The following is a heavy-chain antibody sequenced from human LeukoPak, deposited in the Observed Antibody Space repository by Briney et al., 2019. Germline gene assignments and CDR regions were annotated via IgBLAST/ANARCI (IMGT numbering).Heavy chain of an antibody. CDR3: ARGARSIFDY. CDR2: IYSRGGT. Sequence: GGSLRLSCAASGFTVSSNFMSWVRQAPGKGLECVSVIYSRGGTYYADSVQGRFTISRDASKNTLFLQMNSLRADDTAVYYCARGARSIFDYWGQGTLVTVSS. CDR1: GFTVSSNF. V-gene: IGHV3-53*01. D-gene: IGHD1-26*01. J-gene: IGHJ4*02.